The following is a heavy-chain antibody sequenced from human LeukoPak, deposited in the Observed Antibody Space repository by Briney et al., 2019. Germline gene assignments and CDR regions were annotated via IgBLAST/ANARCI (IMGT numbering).Heavy chain of an antibody. V-gene: IGHV3-23*01. CDR1: GFTFSSYA. CDR2: ISGSGGTT. Sequence: PGGSLRLSCAVSGFTFSSYAMSWVRQAPGKGLEWVSVISGSGGTTYSADSVRGRFTISRDNSKNTLYLQMNSLRAEDTAAYYCARERGNNGGNTNGYFDYWGQGTLVTVSS. D-gene: IGHD4-23*01. J-gene: IGHJ4*02. CDR3: ARERGNNGGNTNGYFDY.